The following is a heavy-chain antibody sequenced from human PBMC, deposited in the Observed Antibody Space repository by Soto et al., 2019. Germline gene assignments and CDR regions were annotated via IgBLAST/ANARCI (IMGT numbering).Heavy chain of an antibody. V-gene: IGHV1-3*01. CDR3: AREGAHYAPFDL. D-gene: IGHD3-16*01. CDR1: GYTFTDFA. Sequence: QLVQSGAEAKQPGSSVRVSCKASGYTFTDFALHWVLQAPGQGLEWMGWINVGNGNTGYSRKFQGRVTNDRDMSATTAYIEGTSLTSEDTAIDYCAREGAHYAPFDLWGQGTLVTVSS. J-gene: IGHJ4*02. CDR2: INVGNGNT.